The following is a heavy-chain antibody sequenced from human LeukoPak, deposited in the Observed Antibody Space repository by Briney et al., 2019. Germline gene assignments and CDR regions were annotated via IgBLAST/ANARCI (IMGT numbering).Heavy chain of an antibody. CDR1: GFTFSSYA. J-gene: IGHJ4*02. V-gene: IGHV3-23*01. Sequence: GGSLRLSCAASGFTFSSYAMSWVRQAPGKGLEWVSAINGSGGSTYYADSVKRRFTISRDHSKNTLYLQMNSLRAEDTAVYYCDTKWGLSVAGREGFDYWGQGTLVTVSS. D-gene: IGHD6-19*01. CDR2: INGSGGST. CDR3: DTKWGLSVAGREGFDY.